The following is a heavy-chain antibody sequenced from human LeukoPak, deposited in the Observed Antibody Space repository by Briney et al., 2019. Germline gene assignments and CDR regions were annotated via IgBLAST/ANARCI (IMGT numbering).Heavy chain of an antibody. D-gene: IGHD1-1*01. CDR1: GFTVSSNY. CDR2: TSSGGNT. J-gene: IGHJ4*02. V-gene: IGHV3-66*01. Sequence: GGSLRLSCAASGFTVSSNYMNWVRQAPGKGLEWVSVTSSGGNTYYADSVQGRFTISRDNSKNTLYLQMNSLRAENTAVYYCARDPRSGTGIWGQGALVTVSS. CDR3: ARDPRSGTGI.